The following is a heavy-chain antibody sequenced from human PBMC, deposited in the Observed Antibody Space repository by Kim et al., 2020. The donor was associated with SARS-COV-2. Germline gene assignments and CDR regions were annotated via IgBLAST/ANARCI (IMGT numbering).Heavy chain of an antibody. Sequence: ASVKVSCKASGYTFTGYYIHWVRQAPGQGLEWMGWINPNSGGTKYAQKFQGRVTMTRDTSISTAYMELSRLRSDDTAVYYCARSTEDYDFWGEKYWYFDLWGRGTLVTVSS. D-gene: IGHD3-3*01. V-gene: IGHV1-2*02. CDR2: INPNSGGT. J-gene: IGHJ2*01. CDR3: ARSTEDYDFWGEKYWYFDL. CDR1: GYTFTGYY.